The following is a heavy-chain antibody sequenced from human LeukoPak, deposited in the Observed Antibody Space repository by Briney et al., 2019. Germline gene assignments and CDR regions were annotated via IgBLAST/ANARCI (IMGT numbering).Heavy chain of an antibody. CDR2: INPNSGGT. CDR3: ARAATAAGPGGAYFDY. D-gene: IGHD6-13*01. V-gene: IGHV1-2*02. J-gene: IGHJ4*02. Sequence: ASVKVSCKASGYTFTGYYMHWVRQAPGQGLEWMGWINPNSGGTNYAQKFQGRVTMTRDTSISTAYMELSRLRSDDTAVYYCARAATAAGPGGAYFDYWGQGTLVTVSS. CDR1: GYTFTGYY.